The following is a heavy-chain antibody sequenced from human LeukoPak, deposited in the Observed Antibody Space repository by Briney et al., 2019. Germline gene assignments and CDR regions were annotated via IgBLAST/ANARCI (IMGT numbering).Heavy chain of an antibody. D-gene: IGHD2-15*01. Sequence: PGGSLRLSCAASGFTFSSYGMHWVRQAPGKGLEWVAFIRYDGSNKYYADSVKGRFTISRDNSKNTLYLQMNSLRAEDTAVYYCARDNPAHYCSGGSCFFDYWGQGTLVTVSS. CDR1: GFTFSSYG. CDR3: ARDNPAHYCSGGSCFFDY. CDR2: IRYDGSNK. J-gene: IGHJ4*02. V-gene: IGHV3-30*02.